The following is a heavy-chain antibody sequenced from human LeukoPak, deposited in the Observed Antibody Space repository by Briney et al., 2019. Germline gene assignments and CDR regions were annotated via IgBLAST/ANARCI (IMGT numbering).Heavy chain of an antibody. Sequence: PTGGSLRLSCAASGFTFSSYAMSWVRQAPGKGLEWVSAISGSGGSTYYADSVKGRFTISRDNSKNTLYLQMNSLRAEDTAVYYCAKDSYVTTVTFFDYWGQGTLVTVSS. CDR1: GFTFSSYA. J-gene: IGHJ4*02. CDR2: ISGSGGST. V-gene: IGHV3-23*01. D-gene: IGHD4-17*01. CDR3: AKDSYVTTVTFFDY.